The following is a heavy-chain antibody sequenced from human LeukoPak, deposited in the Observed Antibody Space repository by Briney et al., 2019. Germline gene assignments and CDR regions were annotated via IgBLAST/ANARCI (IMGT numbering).Heavy chain of an antibody. D-gene: IGHD2-2*01. CDR1: GYSFTSYW. V-gene: IGHV5-51*01. J-gene: IGHJ6*03. CDR3: ARHGMGSGIVVVPAAIGQPNTNYYMDV. CDR2: IYPGDSDT. Sequence: GESLKISCKGSGYSFTSYWIGWVRQMPGKGLEWMGIIYPGDSDTRYSPSFQGQATISADKSISTAYLQWSSLKASDTAMYYCARHGMGSGIVVVPAAIGQPNTNYYMDVWGKGTTVTVSS.